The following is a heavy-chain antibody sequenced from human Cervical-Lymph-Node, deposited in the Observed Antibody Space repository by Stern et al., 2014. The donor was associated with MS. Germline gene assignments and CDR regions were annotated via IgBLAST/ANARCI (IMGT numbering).Heavy chain of an antibody. CDR3: ARRVRGMDY. CDR2: VYYSGST. CDR1: GDSLSSNH. J-gene: IGHJ4*02. Sequence: QLQLQESGPGLVKPSETLSLTCTVSGDSLSSNHWSWIRQFPGKGLEWIGYVYYSGSTNYNPSLKSRVNISVDMPTNHFPLKLGPVTAADTAVYYCARRVRGMDYWGQGTLVTVSS. V-gene: IGHV4-59*08. D-gene: IGHD3-10*01.